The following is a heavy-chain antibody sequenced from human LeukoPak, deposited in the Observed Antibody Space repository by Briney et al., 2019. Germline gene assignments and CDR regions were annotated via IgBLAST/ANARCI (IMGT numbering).Heavy chain of an antibody. CDR2: LSWDGTKT. Sequence: PGGSLRVSCAASGFPFGDYTMHWVRHLPGKGLEWLSLLSWDGTKTNYGNPVKGRFTVSRDNSKNSLFLHMNSLRIQDSAFYYSTTGPFHHWGQGTLVTVSS. CDR3: TTGPFHH. V-gene: IGHV3-43*01. J-gene: IGHJ4*02. CDR1: GFPFGDYT. D-gene: IGHD1-1*01.